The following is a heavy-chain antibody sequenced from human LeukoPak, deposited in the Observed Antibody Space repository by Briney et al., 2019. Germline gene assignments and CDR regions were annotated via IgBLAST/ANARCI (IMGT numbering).Heavy chain of an antibody. D-gene: IGHD3-10*01. J-gene: IGHJ4*02. V-gene: IGHV3-30*18. CDR2: ISYDGSNK. CDR3: AKDTYGSGSYYYFGY. CDR1: GFTFSSYG. Sequence: GRSPRLSCAASGFTFSSYGMHWVRQAPGKGLEWVAVISYDGSNKYYADSVKGRFTISRDNSKNTLYLQMNSLRAEDTAVYYCAKDTYGSGSYYYFGYWGQGTLVTVSS.